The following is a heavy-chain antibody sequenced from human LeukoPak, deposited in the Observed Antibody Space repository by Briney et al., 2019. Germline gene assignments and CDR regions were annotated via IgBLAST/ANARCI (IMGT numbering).Heavy chain of an antibody. CDR2: ISSSGSTI. Sequence: GGSLRLSCAASGFTFSDYYMSWIRQAPGKGLEWVSYISSSGSTIYYADSVKGRFTISRDNAKNSLYLQMNSLRAEDTTVYYCARDSSTDYYDSSGYYFDYWGQGTLVTVSS. V-gene: IGHV3-11*04. CDR3: ARDSSTDYYDSSGYYFDY. D-gene: IGHD3-22*01. J-gene: IGHJ4*02. CDR1: GFTFSDYY.